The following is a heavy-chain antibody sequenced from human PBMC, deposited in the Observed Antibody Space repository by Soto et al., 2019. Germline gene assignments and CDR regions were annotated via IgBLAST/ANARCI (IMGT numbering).Heavy chain of an antibody. Sequence: LRLSCAASGFTFSSYAMHWVRQAPGKGLEWVAVISYDGSNKYYADSVKGRFTISRDNSKNTLYLQMNSLRAEDTAVYYCARELSPYCGGDCYSFDYWGQGTLVTVSS. D-gene: IGHD2-21*02. V-gene: IGHV3-30-3*01. CDR1: GFTFSSYA. CDR3: ARELSPYCGGDCYSFDY. J-gene: IGHJ4*02. CDR2: ISYDGSNK.